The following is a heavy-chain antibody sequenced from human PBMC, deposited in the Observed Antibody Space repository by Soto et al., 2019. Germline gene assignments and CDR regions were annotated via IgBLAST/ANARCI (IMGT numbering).Heavy chain of an antibody. V-gene: IGHV1-69*12. Sequence: HVQLVQSGAEVKKPGSSVKVSCKASGGTFSSDSFSWVRQAPGQGLEWMGGIIPMFDTPIYAQKFQDRVTITAAEATSTAYMKLRSMRSGDTAVYYCARSGGLDRDFNYWGQGSRVSVSS. D-gene: IGHD2-15*01. CDR3: ARSGGLDRDFNY. CDR1: GGTFSSDS. CDR2: IIPMFDTP. J-gene: IGHJ4*02.